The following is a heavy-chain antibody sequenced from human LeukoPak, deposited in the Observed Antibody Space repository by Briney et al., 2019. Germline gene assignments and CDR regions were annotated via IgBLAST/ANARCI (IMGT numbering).Heavy chain of an antibody. J-gene: IGHJ5*02. Sequence: SETLSLTCTVSGGPINKSSYYWGWIRQPPGKGLEWIGSIYYSGSTYYNPSLKSRVTISVDTSKNQFSLKLSSVTAADTAVYYCAREHRIAVAGTGGFDPWGQGTLVTVSS. V-gene: IGHV4-39*07. D-gene: IGHD6-19*01. CDR3: AREHRIAVAGTGGFDP. CDR1: GGPINKSSYY. CDR2: IYYSGST.